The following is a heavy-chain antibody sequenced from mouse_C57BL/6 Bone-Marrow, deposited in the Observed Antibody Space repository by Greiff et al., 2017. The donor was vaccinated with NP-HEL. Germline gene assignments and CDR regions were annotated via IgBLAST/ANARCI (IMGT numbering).Heavy chain of an antibody. J-gene: IGHJ2*01. V-gene: IGHV14-4*01. CDR1: GFNIKDDY. CDR2: IDPENGDT. CDR3: TTVGY. Sequence: VQLQQSGAELVRPGASVKLSCPASGFNIKDDYMHWVKQRPEQGLERIGWIDPENGDTEYASKCQGKATITADTSSNTAYLQLSSLTSEDTSVYYCTTVGYWGQGTTLTVSS.